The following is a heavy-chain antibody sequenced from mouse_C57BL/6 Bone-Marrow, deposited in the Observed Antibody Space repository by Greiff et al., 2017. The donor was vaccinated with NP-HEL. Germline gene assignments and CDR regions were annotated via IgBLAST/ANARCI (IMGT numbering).Heavy chain of an antibody. CDR1: GYTFTSYW. CDR2: IHPSDSDT. J-gene: IGHJ1*03. V-gene: IGHV1-74*01. Sequence: QVQLQQPGAELVKPGASVKVSCKASGYTFTSYWMHWVKQRPGQGLEWIGRIHPSDSDTNYNRKFKGKATLTVDKSSSTAYMQLSSLTSEDSAVYYCAKGPFPYWYFDVWGTGTTVTVSS. CDR3: AKGPFPYWYFDV.